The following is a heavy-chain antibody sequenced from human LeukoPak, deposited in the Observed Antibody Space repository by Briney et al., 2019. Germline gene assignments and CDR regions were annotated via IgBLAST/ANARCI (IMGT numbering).Heavy chain of an antibody. V-gene: IGHV1-18*01. D-gene: IGHD3-3*01. CDR2: ISAYNGNT. CDR3: ARPNSMYYDFWSGSFDY. CDR1: GYTFTSYG. J-gene: IGHJ4*02. Sequence: ASVKVSCKASGYTFTSYGISWVRQAPGQGLEWMGWISAYNGNTNYAQKLQGRVTMTTDTSTSTAYMELRSLRSDDTAVYYCARPNSMYYDFWSGSFDYWGQGTLVTVSS.